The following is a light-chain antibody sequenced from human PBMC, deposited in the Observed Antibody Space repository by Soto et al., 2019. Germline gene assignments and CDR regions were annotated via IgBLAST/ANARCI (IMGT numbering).Light chain of an antibody. CDR1: RSDVGTYDF. CDR3: CSYSGLSTLDV. J-gene: IGLJ1*01. Sequence: QSALTQPASVSGSPGQSITISCSGTRSDVGTYDFVSWYQHHPGKAPKLMIYDVNTRPSGISNRFSGSKSGNTASLTISGLQAEDEADYYCCSYSGLSTLDVFGTGTKLTVL. V-gene: IGLV2-14*03. CDR2: DVN.